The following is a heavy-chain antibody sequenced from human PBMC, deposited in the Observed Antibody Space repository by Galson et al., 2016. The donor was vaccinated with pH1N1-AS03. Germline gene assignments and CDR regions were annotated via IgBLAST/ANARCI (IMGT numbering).Heavy chain of an antibody. Sequence: SLRLSCAASGFTFSSYAMHWVRQAPGKGLEWVAVISYDGSDKYYVDSVKGRFTISRDNSKNTLYLQMNSLRAEDTAVYYCARDHDVWTGYSGGYYYYIDVWGKGTTVTVSS. CDR1: GFTFSSYA. J-gene: IGHJ6*03. CDR2: ISYDGSDK. CDR3: ARDHDVWTGYSGGYYYYIDV. D-gene: IGHD3/OR15-3a*01. V-gene: IGHV3-30*01.